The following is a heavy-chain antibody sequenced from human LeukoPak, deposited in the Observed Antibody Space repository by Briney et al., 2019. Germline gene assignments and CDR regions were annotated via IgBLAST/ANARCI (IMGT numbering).Heavy chain of an antibody. CDR1: GFDFSDHY. CDR3: AGDGAEGDYQGFYFGIDV. CDR2: ISSSGGMR. D-gene: IGHD4-17*01. J-gene: IGHJ6*02. Sequence: GGSLRLSCVASGFDFSDHYMSWIRQAPGKGLEWISYISSSGGMRYYADSVKDRFTISRDNARNSLFLQMNRLTAEDAAVYYCAGDGAEGDYQGFYFGIDVWGQGTTVTVSS. V-gene: IGHV3-11*01.